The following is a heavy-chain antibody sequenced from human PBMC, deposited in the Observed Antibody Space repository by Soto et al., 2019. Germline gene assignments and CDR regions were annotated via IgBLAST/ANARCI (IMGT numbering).Heavy chain of an antibody. CDR2: ISSSSSAM. V-gene: IGHV3-48*01. CDR3: ARVLTNLDY. D-gene: IGHD2-8*01. J-gene: IGHJ4*02. CDR1: GFTFSTYS. Sequence: PGGSLGLSCVASGFTFSTYSMNWVRQAPGKGLEWVSYISSSSSAMYYADSVKGRFTISRDNAKNSLYLQMNSLRADDTAVYYCARVLTNLDYWGQGTLVTVSS.